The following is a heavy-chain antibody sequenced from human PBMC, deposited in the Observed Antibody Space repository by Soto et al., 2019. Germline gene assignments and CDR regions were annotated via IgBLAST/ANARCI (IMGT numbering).Heavy chain of an antibody. D-gene: IGHD6-19*01. Sequence: VQLVESGGGVVQPGRSLRLSCAASGFTFSDYAMHWVRQAPGKGLEWVAVVSHDGRNTHYADSVKGRFTISRDSSKNTVSLDMTSLRAEATAVYYCAKGGRQWLVTSDFNYWGQGALVTVSS. CDR3: AKGGRQWLVTSDFNY. V-gene: IGHV3-30*18. CDR1: GFTFSDYA. J-gene: IGHJ4*02. CDR2: VSHDGRNT.